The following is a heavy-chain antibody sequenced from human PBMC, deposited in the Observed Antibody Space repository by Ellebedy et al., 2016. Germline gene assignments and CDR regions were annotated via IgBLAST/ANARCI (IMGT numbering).Heavy chain of an antibody. CDR1: GFTFSSYA. Sequence: GESLKISCAASGFTFSSYAMTWVRQAPGKGLEWVSSINSGGTTYYADSVKGRFTGSRDNSKKTLYLHMNSLRVEDTAVYYCAKDRRKDYGSGSYYSVDNWFDPWGQGTLVTVSS. CDR3: AKDRRKDYGSGSYYSVDNWFDP. V-gene: IGHV3-23*01. CDR2: INSGGTT. D-gene: IGHD3-10*01. J-gene: IGHJ5*02.